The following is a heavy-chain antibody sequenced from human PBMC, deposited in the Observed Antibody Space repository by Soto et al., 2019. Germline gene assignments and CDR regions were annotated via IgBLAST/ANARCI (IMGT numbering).Heavy chain of an antibody. Sequence: SETLSLTCTVSGASITQYYWNWIRQSPVKGLEWIVSISSTGSTYYNPSLTSRVTVSIDTSKNQFSLKLNSLTAADTAVYYCARNSPYPGGYGHFDHWGQGNLVTVSS. V-gene: IGHV4-4*08. J-gene: IGHJ4*02. CDR2: ISSTGST. D-gene: IGHD5-12*01. CDR1: GASITQYY. CDR3: ARNSPYPGGYGHFDH.